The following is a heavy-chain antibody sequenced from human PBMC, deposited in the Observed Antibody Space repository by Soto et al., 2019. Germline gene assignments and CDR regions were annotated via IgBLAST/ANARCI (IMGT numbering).Heavy chain of an antibody. D-gene: IGHD6-13*01. V-gene: IGHV3-23*01. CDR1: GFTFSSYA. J-gene: IGHJ6*02. CDR3: AKGGGSSSWYSAPKTQSYYYGMDV. Sequence: VGSLRLSCAASGFTFSSYAMSWVRQAPGKGLEWVSAISGSGGSTYYADSVKGRFTISRDNSKNTLYLQMNSLRAEDTAVYYCAKGGGSSSWYSAPKTQSYYYGMDVWGQGTTVTVSS. CDR2: ISGSGGST.